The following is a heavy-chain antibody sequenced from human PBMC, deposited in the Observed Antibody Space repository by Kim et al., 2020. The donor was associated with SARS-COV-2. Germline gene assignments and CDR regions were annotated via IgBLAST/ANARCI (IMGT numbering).Heavy chain of an antibody. V-gene: IGHV2-5*01. D-gene: IGHD3-22*01. Sequence: SGPTLVKPTQTLTLTCTFSGFSLSTSGVGVGWIRQPPGKALEWLALIYWNDDKRYSPSLKSRLTITKDTSKNQVVLTMTNMDPVDTATYYCAHRRYGCYYDSSGYQGCGAFDIWGQGTMVTVSS. CDR2: IYWNDDK. CDR3: AHRRYGCYYDSSGYQGCGAFDI. CDR1: GFSLSTSGVG. J-gene: IGHJ3*02.